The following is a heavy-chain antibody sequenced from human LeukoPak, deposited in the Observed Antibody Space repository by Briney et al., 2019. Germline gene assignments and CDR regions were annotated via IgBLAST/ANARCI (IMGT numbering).Heavy chain of an antibody. CDR3: ATDYDSSGYTGYWYFDL. CDR1: GFTVSSNY. CDR2: IYSGGST. D-gene: IGHD3-22*01. Sequence: PGGSLRLSCAASGFTVSSNYVSWVRQAPGKGLEWVSVIYSGGSTYYADSVKGRFTISRDNSKNTLYLQMNSLRAEDTAVYYCATDYDSSGYTGYWYFDLWGRGTLVTVSS. J-gene: IGHJ2*01. V-gene: IGHV3-53*01.